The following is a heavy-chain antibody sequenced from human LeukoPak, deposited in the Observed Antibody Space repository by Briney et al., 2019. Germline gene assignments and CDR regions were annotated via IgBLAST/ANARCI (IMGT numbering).Heavy chain of an antibody. Sequence: GGSLRLSCTTSGFTFGDYAMTWVRQAPGKGLEWVGFIRSKAYGGTTEFAASVKGRFTIPRDDSKSIAYLQMNSLKTEDTAVYYCTTYDPSNYYGMDVWGQGTTVTVS. CDR1: GFTFGDYA. D-gene: IGHD5-12*01. J-gene: IGHJ6*02. CDR2: IRSKAYGGTT. CDR3: TTYDPSNYYGMDV. V-gene: IGHV3-49*04.